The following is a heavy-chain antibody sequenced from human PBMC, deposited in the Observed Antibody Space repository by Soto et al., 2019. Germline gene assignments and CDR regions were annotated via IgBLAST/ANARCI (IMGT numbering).Heavy chain of an antibody. Sequence: GGSLRLSCAASGFTFSTYAMSWVRQAPGKGLEWVSTIGGSGGSTFYADSVKGRFTISRDNSKNTLYLQVNSLRAEDTAVYYCAKSSSGQAYDDFDYWGQGTLVTVSS. J-gene: IGHJ4*02. CDR3: AKSSSGQAYDDFDY. CDR2: IGGSGGST. V-gene: IGHV3-23*01. CDR1: GFTFSTYA. D-gene: IGHD5-12*01.